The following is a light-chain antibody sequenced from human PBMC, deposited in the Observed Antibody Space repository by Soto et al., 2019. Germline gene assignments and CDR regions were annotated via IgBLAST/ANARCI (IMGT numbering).Light chain of an antibody. Sequence: QSVLTQPASVSGSPGQSITISCTGTSSDIGHYNYVSWYQQHPGKAPKLMIYDVSNRPSGVSNRFSGSKSGNTASLTISGLQSDDEADYYCSSYTSSNTQVFGTGTKVTVL. V-gene: IGLV2-14*03. CDR2: DVS. J-gene: IGLJ1*01. CDR3: SSYTSSNTQV. CDR1: SSDIGHYNY.